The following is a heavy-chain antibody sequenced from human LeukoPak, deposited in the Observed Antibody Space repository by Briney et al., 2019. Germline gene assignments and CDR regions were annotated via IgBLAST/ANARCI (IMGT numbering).Heavy chain of an antibody. D-gene: IGHD1-7*01. CDR3: AKTTISLTGTAIDY. V-gene: IGHV1-69*04. CDR1: GGTFSSYA. J-gene: IGHJ4*02. CDR2: IIPILGLA. Sequence: ASVKVSCKASGGTFSSYAISWVRPAPGQGLEWMGRIIPILGLANYAQKFQGRVTITADKSTSTAYMELSSLRSEDTAVYYCAKTTISLTGTAIDYWGQGTLVTVSS.